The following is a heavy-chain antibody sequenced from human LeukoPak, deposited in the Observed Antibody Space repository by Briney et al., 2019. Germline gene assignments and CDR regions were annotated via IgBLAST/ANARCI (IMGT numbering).Heavy chain of an antibody. Sequence: SETLSLTCTVSGGSISSYYWSWIRQPPGKGLEWIGYIYTSGSTNYNPSLKSRVTISVDTSKNQFSLKLSSVTAADTAVYYCARRGTKYSYGYNWSAPGGQGPLVTVSS. J-gene: IGHJ5*02. CDR2: IYTSGST. D-gene: IGHD5-18*01. CDR3: ARRGTKYSYGYNWSAP. CDR1: GGSISSYY. V-gene: IGHV4-4*09.